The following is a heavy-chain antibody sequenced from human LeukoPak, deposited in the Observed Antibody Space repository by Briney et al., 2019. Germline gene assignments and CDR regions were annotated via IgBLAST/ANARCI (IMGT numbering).Heavy chain of an antibody. Sequence: ASVKVFCKASGYTFTGYYMHWVRQAPGQGLEWMGWINPNSGGTNYAQKFQGWVTMTRDTSITTAYMELRRLRSDDTAVYYCARTYYYDSSGANDAFDIWGQGTIVTVSS. CDR1: GYTFTGYY. CDR3: ARTYYYDSSGANDAFDI. V-gene: IGHV1-2*04. CDR2: INPNSGGT. J-gene: IGHJ3*02. D-gene: IGHD3-22*01.